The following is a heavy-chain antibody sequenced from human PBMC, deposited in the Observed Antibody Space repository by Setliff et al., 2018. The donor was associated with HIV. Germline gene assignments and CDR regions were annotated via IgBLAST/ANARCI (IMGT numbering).Heavy chain of an antibody. V-gene: IGHV4-39*01. Sequence: SETLSLTCTVSGDSITSGHYYWGWIRQPPGKGLEWIGNILSGRDTYYNPSLKSRVSMSVDTSKNQFSLRLTSVTAADTAVYFCARPHSGRGGGAWYYFDYWGQGTLVTVSS. D-gene: IGHD6-19*01. CDR2: ILSGRDT. CDR1: GDSITSGHYY. J-gene: IGHJ4*02. CDR3: ARPHSGRGGGAWYYFDY.